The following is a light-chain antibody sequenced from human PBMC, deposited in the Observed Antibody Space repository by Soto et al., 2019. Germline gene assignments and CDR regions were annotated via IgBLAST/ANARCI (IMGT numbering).Light chain of an antibody. CDR3: QVWDSSSDHRV. Sequence: SYELTQPPSVSVAPGQTARITCGGNNIGSKRVHWYQQKPGQAPVLVVHDDSDRPSGTPERLSGSNSGNTATLSISRVEAGDEADYYCQVWDSSSDHRVFGGGTKLTVL. V-gene: IGLV3-21*02. CDR2: DDS. J-gene: IGLJ3*02. CDR1: NIGSKR.